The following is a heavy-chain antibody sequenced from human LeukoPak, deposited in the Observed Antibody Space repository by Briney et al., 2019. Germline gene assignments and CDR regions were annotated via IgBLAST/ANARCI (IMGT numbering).Heavy chain of an antibody. V-gene: IGHV3-21*01. CDR2: ISSSSYI. D-gene: IGHD5-18*01. Sequence: GGSLRLSCAASGFTFSSYSMNWVRQAPGKGLEWVSSISSSSYIHYADSVKGRFTISRDNAKNSLYLQMNSLRAEDTAVYYCAGSGYSYANDYWGQGTLVTVSS. CDR1: GFTFSSYS. CDR3: AGSGYSYANDY. J-gene: IGHJ4*02.